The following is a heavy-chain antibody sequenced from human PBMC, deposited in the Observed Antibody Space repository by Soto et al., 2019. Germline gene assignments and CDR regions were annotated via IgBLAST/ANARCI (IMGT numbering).Heavy chain of an antibody. CDR3: ARDEAYYEILTGSSWHGMDV. Sequence: ASVKVSCKASGYTFTGYYMHWVRQAPGQGLEWMGWINPNSGGTNYAQKFQGRVTMTRDTSISTAYMELSRLRSDDTAVYYCARDEAYYEILTGSSWHGMDVWGQGTTVTVSS. CDR1: GYTFTGYY. D-gene: IGHD3-9*01. J-gene: IGHJ6*02. V-gene: IGHV1-2*02. CDR2: INPNSGGT.